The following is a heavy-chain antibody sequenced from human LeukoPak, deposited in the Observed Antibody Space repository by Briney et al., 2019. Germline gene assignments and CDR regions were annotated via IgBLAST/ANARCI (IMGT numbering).Heavy chain of an antibody. CDR3: ARVADRFGYNYGIDEYFDY. CDR1: GGSIKSYY. V-gene: IGHV4-4*07. Sequence: SETLSLTCTVSGGSIKSYYWSWIRQPAGEGLEWLGHIYASGTTNYNPSLNSRVTMSVDTSKNQFSLRLASVTAADTSVYYCARVADRFGYNYGIDEYFDYWGQGTLVTVSS. CDR2: IYASGTT. J-gene: IGHJ4*02. D-gene: IGHD5-18*01.